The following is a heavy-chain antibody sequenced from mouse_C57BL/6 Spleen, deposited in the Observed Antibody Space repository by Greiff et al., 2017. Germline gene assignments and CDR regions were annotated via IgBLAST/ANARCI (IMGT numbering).Heavy chain of an antibody. Sequence: VQLQQSGAELVKPGASVKISCKASGYAFSSYWMNWVKQRPGKGLEWIGQIYPGDGDTNYNGKFKGKATLTADKSSSTAYMQLSSLTSEDSAVYFCARPYDGYRGYYIDYWGQGTTLTVSS. D-gene: IGHD2-3*01. J-gene: IGHJ2*01. CDR1: GYAFSSYW. CDR3: ARPYDGYRGYYIDY. V-gene: IGHV1-80*01. CDR2: IYPGDGDT.